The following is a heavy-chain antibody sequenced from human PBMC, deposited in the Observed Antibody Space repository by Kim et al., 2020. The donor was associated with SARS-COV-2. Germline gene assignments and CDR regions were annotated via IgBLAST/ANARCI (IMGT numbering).Heavy chain of an antibody. J-gene: IGHJ6*03. CDR3: ARAKNKSEYSSGWYFYYYYMDV. CDR2: KKPNSVNT. Sequence: LQWMGRKKPNSVNTSYAKKFQGRVTMTRNTSISTAYMELSSLRSAETAVYYCARAKNKSEYSSGWYFYYYYMDVWGKGTTVTVSS. D-gene: IGHD6-19*01. V-gene: IGHV1-8*01.